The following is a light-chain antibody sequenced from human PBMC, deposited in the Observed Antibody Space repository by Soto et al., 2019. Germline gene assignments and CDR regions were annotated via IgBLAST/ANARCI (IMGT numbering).Light chain of an antibody. V-gene: IGKV3-20*01. CDR3: QQYARSPWT. CDR1: QRVSSSY. CDR2: GAS. Sequence: EIVLTQAPGTLSVSPGERATLSCRASQRVSSSYLAWYQQKPGQSPRLLIYGASSGATGIPDRFSGSGSGTDFTLTISRLEPEDFAVYFCQQYARSPWTFGQGTRVEIK. J-gene: IGKJ1*01.